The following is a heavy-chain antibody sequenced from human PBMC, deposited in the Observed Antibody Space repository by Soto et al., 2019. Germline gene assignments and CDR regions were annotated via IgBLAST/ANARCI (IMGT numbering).Heavy chain of an antibody. V-gene: IGHV3-7*01. J-gene: IGHJ5*02. Sequence: EVQLVESGGDLVQPGGSLRLSCAASGFPFSSYWMTWVRRAPGKGLQWVSSIKPDGSDTYYLDSVRGRFTVSRDNARNSVYLQMNSLGVDDTALYHCDKGHLFVDPWGQGAPAIVTS. CDR1: GFPFSSYW. D-gene: IGHD3-10*02. CDR3: DKGHLFVDP. CDR2: IKPDGSDT.